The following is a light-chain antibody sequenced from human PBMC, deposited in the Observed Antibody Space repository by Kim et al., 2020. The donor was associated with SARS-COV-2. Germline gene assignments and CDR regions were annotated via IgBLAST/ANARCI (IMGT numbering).Light chain of an antibody. CDR3: HSLDINNNHHV. CDR2: GKN. V-gene: IGLV3-19*01. J-gene: IGLJ1*01. Sequence: SSELTQDPAVSVALGQTVRITCQGDILRRSFAAWYQQKPGQAPVIVTYGKNYRPSGIPDRFSGSNSESTASLTITGAQAEDGADYYCHSLDINNNHHVFGAGTKVTVL. CDR1: ILRRSF.